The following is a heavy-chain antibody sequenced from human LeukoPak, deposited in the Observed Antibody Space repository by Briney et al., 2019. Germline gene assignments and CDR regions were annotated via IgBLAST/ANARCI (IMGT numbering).Heavy chain of an antibody. J-gene: IGHJ4*02. CDR1: GYTFTGYY. CDR2: INPNSGGT. D-gene: IGHD1-26*01. V-gene: IGHV1-2*02. CDR3: ARDTVGASVFDY. Sequence: EASVKVSCKASGYTFTGYYMHWVRQAPGQGLEWMGWINPNSGGTNYAQKFQGRVTMTRDTPISTAYMGLSRLRSDDTAVYYCARDTVGASVFDYWGQGTLVTVSS.